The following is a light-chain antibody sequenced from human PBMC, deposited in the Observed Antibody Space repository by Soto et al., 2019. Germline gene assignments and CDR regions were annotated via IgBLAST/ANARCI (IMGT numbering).Light chain of an antibody. CDR1: QSISSY. J-gene: IGKJ2*01. CDR2: AAS. CDR3: QQSYSRPPT. V-gene: IGKV1-39*01. Sequence: DIQMTQSPSSLSASVGDRVTITCRASQSISSYLNWYQQKPGKAPKLLMYAASSLQSGVPSRFRGSGSGTDFTLTISSLQPEDFATYYCQQSYSRPPTFGQGTKLEIK.